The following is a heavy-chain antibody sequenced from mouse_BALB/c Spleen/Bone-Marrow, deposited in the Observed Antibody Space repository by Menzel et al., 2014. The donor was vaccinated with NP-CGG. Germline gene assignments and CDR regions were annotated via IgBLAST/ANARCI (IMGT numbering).Heavy chain of an antibody. Sequence: DVKLVESGGGLVQPGGSLKLSCAASGFDFSRYWMSWVRQAPGKGLEWIGEINPDSSTINYTPSLKDKFIISRVNAKNTLYLQKSKVRSEDTALYYCTRLHYYGYSAYWGQGTLVTVST. J-gene: IGHJ3*01. V-gene: IGHV4-1*02. D-gene: IGHD1-2*01. CDR3: TRLHYYGYSAY. CDR1: GFDFSRYW. CDR2: INPDSSTI.